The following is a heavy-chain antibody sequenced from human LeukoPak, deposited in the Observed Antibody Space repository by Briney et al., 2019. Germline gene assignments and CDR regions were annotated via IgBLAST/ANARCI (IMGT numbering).Heavy chain of an antibody. CDR2: INHSGST. CDR3: ARGRRGPLDY. V-gene: IGHV4-34*01. J-gene: IGHJ4*02. D-gene: IGHD6-25*01. Sequence: SETLSLTCAVYGGSFSGYYWSWIRQTPGKGLEWIGEINHSGSTNYNPSLKSRVTISVDTSKNQFSLKLSSVTAADTAVYYCARGRRGPLDYWGQGTLVTVSS. CDR1: GGSFSGYY.